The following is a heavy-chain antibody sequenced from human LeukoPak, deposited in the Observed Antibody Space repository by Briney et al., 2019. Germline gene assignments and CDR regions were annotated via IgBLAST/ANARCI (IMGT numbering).Heavy chain of an antibody. D-gene: IGHD7-27*01. V-gene: IGHV3-11*04. CDR1: GFPFGDYY. CDR3: ARDTLGIPTD. J-gene: IGHJ4*02. CDR2: ISRSGDTL. Sequence: GGSLRLSCAASGFPFGDYYMTWIRQAPGKGLEWISYISRSGDTLCYADSVEGRFTISRDNAKNSLFLQMNSLRAEDTAVYYCARDTLGIPTDWGQGTLVTVSS.